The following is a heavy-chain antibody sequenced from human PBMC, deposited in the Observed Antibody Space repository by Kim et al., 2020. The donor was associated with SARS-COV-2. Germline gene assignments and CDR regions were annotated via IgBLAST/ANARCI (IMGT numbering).Heavy chain of an antibody. V-gene: IGHV3-23*01. J-gene: IGHJ1*01. D-gene: IGHD2-21*01. CDR3: AKGTGLGVITAPLH. Sequence: GGSLRLSCEGSGFTFSKYAMTCVRQAPGKGLEWVSAVSAADSSTYYADSVKGRFTVSRDDSKNTLYLEMSSLGADDTAVYYCAKGTGLGVITAPLHWGQG. CDR1: GFTFSKYA. CDR2: VSAADSST.